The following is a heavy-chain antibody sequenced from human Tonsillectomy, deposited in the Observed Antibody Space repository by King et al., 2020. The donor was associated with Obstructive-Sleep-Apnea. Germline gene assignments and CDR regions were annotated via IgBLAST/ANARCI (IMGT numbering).Heavy chain of an antibody. D-gene: IGHD5-12*01. CDR2: ISWDGGST. CDR1: GFTFDDYT. V-gene: IGHV3-43*01. J-gene: IGHJ4*02. Sequence: VQLVESGGAVVQPGGSLRLSCAASGFTFDDYTMHWVRQAPGKGLEWVSLISWDGGSTYYAASVRGRFTISRDNSKNSLCLQMNSLRTEDTAFYYCAKDSLNSGYDYKRRSDYFDSWGQGTLVTVSS. CDR3: AKDSLNSGYDYKRRSDYFDS.